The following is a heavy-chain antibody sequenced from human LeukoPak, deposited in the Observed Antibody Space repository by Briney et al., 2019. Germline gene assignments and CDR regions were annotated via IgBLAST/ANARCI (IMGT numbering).Heavy chain of an antibody. Sequence: PGRSLRLSCAASGFTFSSYGMHWVRQAPGKGLDWVAVIWYDGSNKYYADSVKGRFTISRDNSKNTLYLQMNSLRAEDTAMYYCARAAFRRAGMDVWAKGTTVTVSS. CDR3: ARAAFRRAGMDV. D-gene: IGHD3-10*01. CDR2: IWYDGSNK. CDR1: GFTFSSYG. J-gene: IGHJ6*04. V-gene: IGHV3-33*01.